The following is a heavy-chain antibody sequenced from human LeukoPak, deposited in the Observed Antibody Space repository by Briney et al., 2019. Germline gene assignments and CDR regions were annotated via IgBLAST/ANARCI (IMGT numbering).Heavy chain of an antibody. Sequence: SETPSLTCGVYGESFSVYYWSWIRQPPGKGLEWIGEINHSGSTNYNPSLKSRVTISVDTSKNQFSLKLSSVTAADTALYYCARGEVVRGLIKEPFDYWGQGTLVTVSS. CDR3: ARGEVVRGLIKEPFDY. J-gene: IGHJ4*02. D-gene: IGHD3-10*01. CDR2: INHSGST. CDR1: GESFSVYY. V-gene: IGHV4-34*01.